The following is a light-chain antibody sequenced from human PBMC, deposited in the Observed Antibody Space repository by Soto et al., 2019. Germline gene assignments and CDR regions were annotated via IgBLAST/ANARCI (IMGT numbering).Light chain of an antibody. CDR1: SCDVGAYKY. V-gene: IGLV2-14*01. CDR3: SSYTSTSTLV. Sequence: QSALAQPASVSGSPGQSITISCTGTSCDVGAYKYVSWYQVHPGKAPKLIIYEVRSRPSVVSDRFSGSKSGNTASLTISGLQAEDEANYYCSSYTSTSTLVFGGGTKVTVL. CDR2: EVR. J-gene: IGLJ3*02.